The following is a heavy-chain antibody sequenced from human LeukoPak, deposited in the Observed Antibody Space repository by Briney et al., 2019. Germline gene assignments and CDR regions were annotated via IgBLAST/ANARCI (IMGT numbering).Heavy chain of an antibody. V-gene: IGHV3-21*01. CDR1: GFTFSSYS. D-gene: IGHD2-2*01. CDR3: ARDRSDIVVVPAATGGDPIDY. J-gene: IGHJ4*02. Sequence: PGGSLRLSCAASGFTFSSYSMNWVRQAPGKGLEWVSPISSSSYIYYADSVKGRFTISRDNAKNSLYLQMNSLRAEDTAVYYCARDRSDIVVVPAATGGDPIDYWGQGTLVTVSS. CDR2: ISSSSYI.